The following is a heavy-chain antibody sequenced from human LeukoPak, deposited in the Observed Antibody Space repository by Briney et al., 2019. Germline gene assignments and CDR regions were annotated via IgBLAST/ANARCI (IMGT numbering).Heavy chain of an antibody. CDR3: AKGFRGAATDAFHI. V-gene: IGHV3-23*01. Sequence: GGSLRLSCAAAGFSFSTYAMNWVRQAPGKGLEWVSLISGDGESTYADSVKGRFTLSRDNSKRMLYLQMNSLRAEDTAVYYCAKGFRGAATDAFHICGQGTMVTVSS. D-gene: IGHD3-10*01. CDR2: ISGDGEST. CDR1: GFSFSTYA. J-gene: IGHJ3*02.